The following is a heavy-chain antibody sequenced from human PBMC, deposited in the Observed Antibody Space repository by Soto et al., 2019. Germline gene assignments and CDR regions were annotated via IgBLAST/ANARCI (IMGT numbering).Heavy chain of an antibody. V-gene: IGHV4-61*01. Sequence: SETLSLTCTVSGGSISGSSYYWSWIRQSPGKGLEWIGYTYYSGTTNFSPSLKNRVTISVDTSQKQISMKMNSVTAADTAVYYCARGRASFYDSSGSPYYFDYWGQGTLVTVSS. J-gene: IGHJ4*02. CDR3: ARGRASFYDSSGSPYYFDY. CDR1: GGSISGSSYY. D-gene: IGHD3-22*01. CDR2: TYYSGTT.